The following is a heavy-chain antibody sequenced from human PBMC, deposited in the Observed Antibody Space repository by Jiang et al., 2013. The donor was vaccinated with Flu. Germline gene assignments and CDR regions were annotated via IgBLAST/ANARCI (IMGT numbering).Heavy chain of an antibody. V-gene: IGHV4-30-2*01. D-gene: IGHD2/OR15-2a*01. CDR2: IYHSGST. J-gene: IGHJ5*02. CDR3: ARALPTVLTTFGWFDP. CDR1: GDSISSGSYS. Sequence: GSGLVKPSQTLSLTCAVSGDSISSGSYSWSWIRQPPGKGLEWIAYIYHSGSTYYNPSLKSRVTISVDRSKNQFSLKLSSVTAADTAVYYCARALPTVLTTFGWFDPWGQGTLVTVSS.